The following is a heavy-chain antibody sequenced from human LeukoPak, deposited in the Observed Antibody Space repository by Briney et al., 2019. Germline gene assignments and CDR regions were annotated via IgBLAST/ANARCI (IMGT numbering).Heavy chain of an antibody. CDR2: IKQDGSEE. CDR1: GFAFGSYY. J-gene: IGHJ4*02. Sequence: GGSLRLSCAASGFAFGSYYMNWVRQAPGKGLEWVANIKQDGSEENYVDSVRGRFTISRDNAKNSVYLQMNSLRADDTALYYCVRGHYADYTSQGTLVTVTS. CDR3: VRGHYADY. V-gene: IGHV3-7*01.